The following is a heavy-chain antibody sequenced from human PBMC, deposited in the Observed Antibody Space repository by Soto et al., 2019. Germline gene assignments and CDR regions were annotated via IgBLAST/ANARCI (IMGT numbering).Heavy chain of an antibody. Sequence: PSETLSLTCTVSGGSISNPIYCWAWIRQPPGKGLEWTGYIYYSGSTYYNPSLKSRVTISVDTSKNQFSLKLSSVTAADTAVYYCASITFGGGYYFDYWGQGTLVTVSS. CDR1: GGSISNPIYC. V-gene: IGHV4-30-4*08. D-gene: IGHD3-16*01. J-gene: IGHJ4*02. CDR3: ASITFGGGYYFDY. CDR2: IYYSGST.